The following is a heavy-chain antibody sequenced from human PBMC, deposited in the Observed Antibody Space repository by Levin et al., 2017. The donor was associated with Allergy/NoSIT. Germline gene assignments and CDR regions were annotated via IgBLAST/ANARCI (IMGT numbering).Heavy chain of an antibody. V-gene: IGHV3-21*01. D-gene: IGHD3-9*01. CDR1: EFTFSSYT. Sequence: GGSLRLSCVASEFTFSSYTMNWVRQAPGKGLEWVSFISSGSTYIYYADSVKGRFTVSRDNAKNSLYLQMDSLRAEDTAVYYCAREQVVEYDILPGSNVFDIWGLGTMVTVSS. CDR3: AREQVVEYDILPGSNVFDI. CDR2: ISSGSTYI. J-gene: IGHJ3*02.